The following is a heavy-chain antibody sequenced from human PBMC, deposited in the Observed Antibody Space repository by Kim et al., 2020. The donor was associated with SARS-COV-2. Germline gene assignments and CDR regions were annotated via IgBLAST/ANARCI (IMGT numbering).Heavy chain of an antibody. CDR1: GYTFTSYG. V-gene: IGHV1-18*01. Sequence: ASVKVSCKASGYTFTSYGISWVRQAPGQGLEWMGRISTYNGNTNYLQKLQGRVIMTTDPSTSTAYMEMTSLRSDDTAVYYCARDMNRGVINSSGYWGQGTLGTVSS. D-gene: IGHD3-10*01. J-gene: IGHJ4*02. CDR3: ARDMNRGVINSSGY. CDR2: ISTYNGNT.